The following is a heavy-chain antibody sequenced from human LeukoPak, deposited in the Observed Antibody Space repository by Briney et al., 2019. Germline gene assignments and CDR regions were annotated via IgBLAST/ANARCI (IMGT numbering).Heavy chain of an antibody. CDR2: IKQDRSEQ. V-gene: IGHV3-7*01. Sequence: GGSLRLSCAASGFTFTTYWMGWVRHAPGKGLEWVANIKQDRSEQYYVDSVKGRFTISRDNAKNSLSLQMNSLRAEDTAVYYCARPLMYYYGSETYFWFDPWGQGTLVTVSS. D-gene: IGHD3-10*01. J-gene: IGHJ5*02. CDR3: ARPLMYYYGSETYFWFDP. CDR1: GFTFTTYW.